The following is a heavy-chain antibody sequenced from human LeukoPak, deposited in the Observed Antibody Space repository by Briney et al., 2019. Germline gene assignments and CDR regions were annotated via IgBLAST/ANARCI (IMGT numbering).Heavy chain of an antibody. CDR2: ISAYNGNT. CDR1: GYTFTSYG. D-gene: IGHD2-15*01. J-gene: IGHJ4*02. Sequence: ASVKVSCKASGYTFTSYGIGWVRQAPGQGLEWMGWISAYNGNTNYAQKLQGRVTMTTDTSTSTAYMELRSLRSDDTAVYYCARGAWAVVVAASFDYWGQGTLVTVSS. V-gene: IGHV1-18*01. CDR3: ARGAWAVVVAASFDY.